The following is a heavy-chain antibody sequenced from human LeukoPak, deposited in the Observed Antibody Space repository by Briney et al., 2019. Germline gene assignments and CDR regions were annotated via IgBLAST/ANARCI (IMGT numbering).Heavy chain of an antibody. J-gene: IGHJ4*02. CDR1: AGSISSYY. CDR3: AGVHRTHDYPDY. V-gene: IGHV4-59*01. CDR2: IYYSGST. D-gene: IGHD4/OR15-4a*01. Sequence: PWETLSLTCTVSAGSISSYYWSWIRQPPGKGLEWIGYIYYSGSTHYNPSLKSRVTISVDTSKNQFSLTLSSVTAADTAVYYCAGVHRTHDYPDYGGQGTLVTVSS.